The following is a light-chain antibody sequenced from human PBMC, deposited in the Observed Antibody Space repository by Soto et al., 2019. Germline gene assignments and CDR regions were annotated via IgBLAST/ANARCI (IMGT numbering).Light chain of an antibody. V-gene: IGKV1-5*01. CDR3: QQYNTFWT. Sequence: DIQMTQAPSTLSASIGYRFIITCRASQSISHWLAWYQQKPGKAPKLLIYDVSSLESGVPSRFSGSGSGTEFTLTISSLQPDDFATYYCQQYNTFWTFGHGTTGDIK. CDR2: DVS. CDR1: QSISHW. J-gene: IGKJ1*01.